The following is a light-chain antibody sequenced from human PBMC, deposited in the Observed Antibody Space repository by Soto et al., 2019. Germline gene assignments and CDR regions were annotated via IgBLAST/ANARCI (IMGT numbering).Light chain of an antibody. CDR3: SSYTRSTTWV. Sequence: QSVLTQPASVSGSPGQSITMSCTGTSSDIGGYNYVSWHQQHPGKAPKLMIYEVSNRPSGVSNRFSGSKSGNTASLTISGLQAEDEADYYCSSYTRSTTWVFGGGTKLTVL. CDR1: SSDIGGYNY. V-gene: IGLV2-14*01. CDR2: EVS. J-gene: IGLJ3*02.